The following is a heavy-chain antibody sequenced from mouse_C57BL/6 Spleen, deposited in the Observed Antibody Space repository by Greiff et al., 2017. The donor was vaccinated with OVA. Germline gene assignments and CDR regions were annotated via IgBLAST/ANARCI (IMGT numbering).Heavy chain of an antibody. CDR2: IDPSDSYT. CDR3: ARNGYWDY. J-gene: IGHJ2*01. V-gene: IGHV1-69*01. Sequence: QVQLQQPGAELVMPGASVKLSCKASGYTFTSYWMHWVKQRPGQGLEWIGEIDPSDSYTNYNQKFKGKSTLTVDKSSSTAYMQLSSLTSEDSAVYYCARNGYWDYWGQGTTLTVSS. CDR1: GYTFTSYW. D-gene: IGHD2-3*01.